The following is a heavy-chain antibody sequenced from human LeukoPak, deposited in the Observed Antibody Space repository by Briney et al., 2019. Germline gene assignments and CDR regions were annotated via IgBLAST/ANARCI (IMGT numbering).Heavy chain of an antibody. D-gene: IGHD6-19*01. CDR3: AKDMSGWHDDAFDI. CDR1: GFTLSSYW. V-gene: IGHV3-48*04. J-gene: IGHJ3*02. Sequence: GGSLRLSCVASGFTLSSYWMTWVRQAPGKGLEWISYISSSGSTIHYADSVKGRFTISRDNAKNSLYLQMNSLRAEDTALYYCAKDMSGWHDDAFDIWGQGTMVTVSS. CDR2: ISSSGSTI.